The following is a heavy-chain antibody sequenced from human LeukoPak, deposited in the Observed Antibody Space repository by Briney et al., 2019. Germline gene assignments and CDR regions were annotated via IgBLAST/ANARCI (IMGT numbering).Heavy chain of an antibody. D-gene: IGHD6-13*01. CDR2: INTDGSST. CDR3: ARVIIAATGRDY. J-gene: IGHJ4*02. V-gene: IGHV3-74*01. CDR1: GFTFSSHW. Sequence: GGSLRLPCAASGFTFSSHWMHWVRQAPGKGLVWVSRINTDGSSTSYADSVKGRFTISRDNAKNTLYLQMNSLRAEDTAVYYCARVIIAATGRDYWGQGTLVTVSS.